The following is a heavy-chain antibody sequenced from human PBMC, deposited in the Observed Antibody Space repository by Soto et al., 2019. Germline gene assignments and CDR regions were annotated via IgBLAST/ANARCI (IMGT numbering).Heavy chain of an antibody. CDR3: ARDAVTMVRGIIMDYYGMDV. Sequence: SQTLSLTCAISGDRVSSNSATWSWLRQSPSRGLEWLGRTYYKSKWYNDYAVSVKSRITINPDSSRNQFSLHLKSVTPEDTAVYYCARDAVTMVRGIIMDYYGMDVWGQGTTVTVSS. J-gene: IGHJ6*02. CDR1: GDRVSSNSAT. V-gene: IGHV6-1*01. CDR2: TYYKSKWYN. D-gene: IGHD3-10*01.